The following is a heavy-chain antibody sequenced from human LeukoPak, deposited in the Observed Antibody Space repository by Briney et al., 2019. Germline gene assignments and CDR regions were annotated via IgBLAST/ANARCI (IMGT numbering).Heavy chain of an antibody. V-gene: IGHV1-69*13. CDR3: ARTRRYSSSWYDQYYFDY. Sequence: GASVKVSCKASGGTFSSYAISWVRQAPGQGIEWMGGIIPIFGTANYAQKFQGRVTITADESTSTAYMELSSLRSEDTAVYYCARTRRYSSSWYDQYYFDYWGQGTLVTVSS. CDR2: IIPIFGTA. CDR1: GGTFSSYA. J-gene: IGHJ4*02. D-gene: IGHD6-13*01.